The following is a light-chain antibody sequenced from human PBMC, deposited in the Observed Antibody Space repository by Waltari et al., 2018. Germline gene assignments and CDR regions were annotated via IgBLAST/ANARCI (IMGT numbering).Light chain of an antibody. V-gene: IGKV1-5*03. J-gene: IGKJ1*01. Sequence: DIQMTQSPSTLSASVGDRVTITCRASQTINTWLAWYQQKPGKAPNLLIYRTSTLESGVPSRFSGSGSGTEFILTISSLQPDDFATYYCQQAWTFGQGTKVEIK. CDR3: QQAWT. CDR2: RTS. CDR1: QTINTW.